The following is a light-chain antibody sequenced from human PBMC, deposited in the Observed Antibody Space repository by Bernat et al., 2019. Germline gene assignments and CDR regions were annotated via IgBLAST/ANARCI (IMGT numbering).Light chain of an antibody. CDR2: EVT. CDR3: CAHAGNFRWV. V-gene: IGLV2-23*02. J-gene: IGLJ3*02. CDR1: SSDVGSYDL. Sequence: QSALTQPASVSGSPGQSITISCTGTSSDVGSYDLVSWYQQLPGKAPKLMIYEVTKRPSGVPDRFSGAKSGNTAFMTISGLQAEDEADYYCCAHAGNFRWVFGGGTKLTV.